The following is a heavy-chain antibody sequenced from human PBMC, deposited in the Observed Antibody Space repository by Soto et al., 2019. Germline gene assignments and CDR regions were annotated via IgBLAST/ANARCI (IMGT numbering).Heavy chain of an antibody. CDR1: GFTFSSYS. CDR2: ISSSSSYI. V-gene: IGHV3-21*01. D-gene: IGHD5-18*01. CDR3: ARAGVQLWSDY. Sequence: GGSLRLSCAASGFTFSSYSVNWVRQAPGKGLEWVSSISSSSSYIYYADSVKGRFTISRDNAKNSLYLQMNSLRAEDTAVYYCARAGVQLWSDYWGQGTLVTVSS. J-gene: IGHJ4*02.